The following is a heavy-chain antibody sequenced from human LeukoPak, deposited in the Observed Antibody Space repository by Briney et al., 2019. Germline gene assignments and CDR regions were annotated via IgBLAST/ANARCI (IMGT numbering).Heavy chain of an antibody. Sequence: GASVKVSCKASGHTFSSYGISWVRQAPGQGLEWMGWISAYNGDTKYAQIFQGRVTMTTDTSTSTAYMELRSLTSDDTAVYYCARGGVTSVVDVWGKGTTVTISS. J-gene: IGHJ6*04. CDR2: ISAYNGDT. CDR3: ARGGVTSVVDV. V-gene: IGHV1-18*01. D-gene: IGHD4-23*01. CDR1: GHTFSSYG.